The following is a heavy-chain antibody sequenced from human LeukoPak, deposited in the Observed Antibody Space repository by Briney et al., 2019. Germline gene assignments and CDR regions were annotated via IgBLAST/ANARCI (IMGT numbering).Heavy chain of an antibody. CDR2: INPSGGST. Sequence: ASVKVSCKASGYTFTSYYMHWVRQAPGQGLEWMGIINPSGGSTSYAQKFQGRVTMTTDTSTSTAYMELRSLRSDDTAVYYCARGGITMVRGVISWFDPWGQGTLVTVSS. CDR3: ARGGITMVRGVISWFDP. CDR1: GYTFTSYY. D-gene: IGHD3-10*01. V-gene: IGHV1-46*01. J-gene: IGHJ5*02.